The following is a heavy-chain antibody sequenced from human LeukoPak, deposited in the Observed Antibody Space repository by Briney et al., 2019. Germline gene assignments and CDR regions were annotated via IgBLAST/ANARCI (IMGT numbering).Heavy chain of an antibody. J-gene: IGHJ3*02. CDR2: LNPNSGNT. V-gene: IGHV1-8*01. D-gene: IGHD2-2*01. CDR1: GYTFTRYD. Sequence: ASVKVSCKASGYTFTRYDINWVRQATGQGLEWMGWLNPNSGNTGYAQKFQGRVTMTRNTSISTAYMELSSLRSEDTAVYYCASTLGYCSSTSCYLSAFDIWGQGTMVTVSS. CDR3: ASTLGYCSSTSCYLSAFDI.